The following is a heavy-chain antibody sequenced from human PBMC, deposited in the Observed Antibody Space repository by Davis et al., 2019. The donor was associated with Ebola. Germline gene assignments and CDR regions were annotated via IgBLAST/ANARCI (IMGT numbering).Heavy chain of an antibody. CDR2: LYYSGST. J-gene: IGHJ5*02. V-gene: IGHV4-39*01. CDR3: AMDYGAPGWFDP. D-gene: IGHD4-17*01. Sequence: PSETLSLTCTVSGGSISSSSYYWGWIRQPPGKGLEWIGSLYYSGSTYYNPSLKSRVPISVDTSKNQFSLKLSSVTAADTAVYYCAMDYGAPGWFDPWGQGTLVTVSS. CDR1: GGSISSSSYY.